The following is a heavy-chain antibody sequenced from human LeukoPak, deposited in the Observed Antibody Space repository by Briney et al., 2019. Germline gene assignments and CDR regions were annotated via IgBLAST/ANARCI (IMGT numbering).Heavy chain of an antibody. D-gene: IGHD3-16*01. V-gene: IGHV3-74*01. J-gene: IGHJ4*02. Sequence: GRSLRLSCAASGFTFSSYAMSWVSQAPGKGLVWVSQINSDGSSTDYADSVRGRFTCSGDNAKNTLYGPVNSLSSGDPGVLYCARLGRTPPFNWGQGTLVTVSS. CDR2: INSDGSST. CDR3: ARLGRTPPFN. CDR1: GFTFSSYA.